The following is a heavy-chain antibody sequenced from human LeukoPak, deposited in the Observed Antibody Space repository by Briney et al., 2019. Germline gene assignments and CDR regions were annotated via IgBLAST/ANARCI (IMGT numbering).Heavy chain of an antibody. CDR3: ARGDYYGSGGDY. J-gene: IGHJ4*02. V-gene: IGHV4-39*07. Sequence: SETLSLTCTVSGGSISSSSYYWGWIRQPPGKGLEWIGSIYYGGSTYYNPSLKSRVTISVDTSKNQFSLKLSSVTAADTAVYYCARGDYYGSGGDYWGQGTLVTVSS. D-gene: IGHD3-10*01. CDR1: GGSISSSSYY. CDR2: IYYGGST.